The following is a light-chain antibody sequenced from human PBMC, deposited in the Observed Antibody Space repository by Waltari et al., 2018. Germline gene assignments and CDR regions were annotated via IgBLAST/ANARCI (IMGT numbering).Light chain of an antibody. CDR3: QQYNDWPYT. CDR1: QSVRTN. J-gene: IGKJ2*01. Sequence: EIVMTQSPVTLSVSPGERAALSCRPSQSVRTNLAWYQQRPEQSPRLLIYGTSTRATEIPARFSGSGSGTEFTLTISSLQSEDFAVYYCQQYNDWPYTFGQGTKLEIK. CDR2: GTS. V-gene: IGKV3-15*01.